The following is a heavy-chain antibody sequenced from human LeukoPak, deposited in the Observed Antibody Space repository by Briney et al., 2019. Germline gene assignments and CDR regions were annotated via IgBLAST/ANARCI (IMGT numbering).Heavy chain of an antibody. CDR2: IYYSGSA. CDR1: GGSISTYY. Sequence: PSETLSLTCTVSGGSISTYYWSWIRQPPGKGLEWIGYIYYSGSANYNPSLESRVTISVDTSKNHFSLKPSSVTAADTAVYYCARHYGYSYGPDYWGQGTLVTVSS. CDR3: ARHYGYSYGPDY. V-gene: IGHV4-59*08. D-gene: IGHD5-18*01. J-gene: IGHJ4*02.